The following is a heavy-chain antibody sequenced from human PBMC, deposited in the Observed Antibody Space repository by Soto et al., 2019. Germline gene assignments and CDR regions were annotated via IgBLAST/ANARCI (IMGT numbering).Heavy chain of an antibody. Sequence: DVQLVESGGGLVQPGGSLTLSCAASGFTFSSYAMSWVRQAPGKGLEWISSITGNTGKTEYADSVKGRFTVTKDNVKNTLTLEMNSLRVEDTATYYCAKDLEGRYFIPFDYWGKGARVTVSS. J-gene: IGHJ4*01. CDR3: AKDLEGRYFIPFDY. D-gene: IGHD3-16*02. CDR2: ITGNTGKT. V-gene: IGHV3-23*04. CDR1: GFTFSSYA.